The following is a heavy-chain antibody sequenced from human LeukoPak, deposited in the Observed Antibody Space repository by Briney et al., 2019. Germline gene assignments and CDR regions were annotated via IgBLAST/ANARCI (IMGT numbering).Heavy chain of an antibody. CDR1: GFTFSSQS. CDR2: ISSSSSAR. J-gene: IGHJ4*02. D-gene: IGHD3-3*01. CDR3: ARMSGSRLPGY. V-gene: IGHV3-48*01. Sequence: AGGSLRLSCAASGFTFSSQSMNWVRQAPGKGLEWVSYISSSSSARYYADSVKGRFTISRDDARNSLYLQMNSLRAEDTAVYYCARMSGSRLPGYWGQGALVTVSS.